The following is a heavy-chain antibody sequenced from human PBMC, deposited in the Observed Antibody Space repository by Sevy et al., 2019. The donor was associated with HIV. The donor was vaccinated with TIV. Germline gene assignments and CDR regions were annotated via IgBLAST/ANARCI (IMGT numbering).Heavy chain of an antibody. CDR2: ISSSGTII. CDR3: ARDLASGSFFSLYFDY. Sequence: GGSLRLSCAASGFTFSSYAMSWVRQAPGKRPEWVSYISSSGTIIYYADSVKGRFTISRDKAKNSLYLQMNSLRAEDTAIYYCARDLASGSFFSLYFDYWGQGTLVTVSS. V-gene: IGHV3-48*01. CDR1: GFTFSSYA. J-gene: IGHJ4*02. D-gene: IGHD3-10*01.